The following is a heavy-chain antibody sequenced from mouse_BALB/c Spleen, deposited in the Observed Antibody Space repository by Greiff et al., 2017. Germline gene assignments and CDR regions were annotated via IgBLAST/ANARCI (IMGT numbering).Heavy chain of an antibody. D-gene: IGHD1-1*01. CDR1: GFSLTGYG. J-gene: IGHJ4*01. Sequence: QVQLQQSGPGLVAPSQSLSITCTVSGFSLTGYGVNWVRQPPGKGLEWLGMIWGGGSTDYNSALKSRLSISKDNSKSQVFLKMNSLQTADTARYYCAREYGSSSLDYGGQGTSATVPS. CDR2: IWGGGST. V-gene: IGHV2-6-7*01. CDR3: AREYGSSSLDY.